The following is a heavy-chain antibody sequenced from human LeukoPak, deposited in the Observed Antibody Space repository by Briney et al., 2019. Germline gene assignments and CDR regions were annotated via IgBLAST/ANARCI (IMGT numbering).Heavy chain of an antibody. CDR2: INWNGGST. Sequence: GGSLRLSCAASGFTFDDSVMSWVRQAPGKGLEWVSSINWNGGSTGYADSVKGRFTISRDNAKNSLYLQMNSLRAEDTAVYYCAELGITMIGGVWGKGTTVTISS. CDR1: GFTFDDSV. D-gene: IGHD3-10*02. J-gene: IGHJ6*04. CDR3: AELGITMIGGV. V-gene: IGHV3-20*04.